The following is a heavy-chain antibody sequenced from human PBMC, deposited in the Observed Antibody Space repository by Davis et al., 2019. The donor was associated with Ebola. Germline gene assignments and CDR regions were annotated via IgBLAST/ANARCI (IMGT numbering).Heavy chain of an antibody. V-gene: IGHV3-33*01. CDR2: IWYDGSNK. CDR1: GFTFSSYD. Sequence: GGSLRLSCAASGFTFSSYDMHWVRQAPGKGLEWVAVIWYDGSNKYYADSVKGRFTISRDNSKNTLYLQMNSLRAEDTAVYYCAREKNWNPAYYYYGMDVWGQGTTVTVSS. J-gene: IGHJ6*02. D-gene: IGHD1-1*01. CDR3: AREKNWNPAYYYYGMDV.